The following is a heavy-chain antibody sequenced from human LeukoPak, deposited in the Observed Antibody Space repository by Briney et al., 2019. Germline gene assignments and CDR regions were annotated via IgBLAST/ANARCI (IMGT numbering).Heavy chain of an antibody. V-gene: IGHV3-74*01. J-gene: IGHJ4*02. CDR1: GFTFSSYW. D-gene: IGHD3-22*01. CDR2: INSDGSST. CDR3: ARQATPDISGYYYQSDY. Sequence: HPGGSLRLSCAASGFTFSSYWMHWVRHAPGKGLVWVSRINSDGSSTSYADSVKGRFTISRDNAKNTLYLQMNSLRAEDTATYYCARQATPDISGYYYQSDYWGQGTLVTVSS.